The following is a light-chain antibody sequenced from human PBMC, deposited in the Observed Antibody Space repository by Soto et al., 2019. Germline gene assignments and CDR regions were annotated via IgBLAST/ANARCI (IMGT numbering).Light chain of an antibody. V-gene: IGKV1-39*01. Sequence: DIQMTQSPSSLSASVGDRVTITCRASQSISSYLNWYQQKPGKAPKLLIYAASSLQSGVPSRFSGSGSGTDFTLTISSLQPEDFETYYCQQSYSTPQSLTLGGGTKVDIK. CDR3: QQSYSTPQSLT. CDR2: AAS. J-gene: IGKJ4*01. CDR1: QSISSY.